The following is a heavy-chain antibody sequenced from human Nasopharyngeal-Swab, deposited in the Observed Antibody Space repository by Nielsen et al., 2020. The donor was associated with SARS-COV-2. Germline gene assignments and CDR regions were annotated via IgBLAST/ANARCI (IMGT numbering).Heavy chain of an antibody. CDR3: ARGNYYDSSGYYYVAFDI. J-gene: IGHJ3*02. D-gene: IGHD3-22*01. CDR1: GFTFDDYG. Sequence: GGSLRLSCAASGFTFDDYGMHWVRQAPGKGLEWVAVIWYDGSNKYYADSVKGRFTISRDNSKNTLYLQMNSLRAEDTAVYYCARGNYYDSSGYYYVAFDIWGQGTMVTVSS. CDR2: IWYDGSNK. V-gene: IGHV3-33*08.